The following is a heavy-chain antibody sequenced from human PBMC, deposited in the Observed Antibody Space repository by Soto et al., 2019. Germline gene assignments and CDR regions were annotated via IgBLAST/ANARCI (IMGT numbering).Heavy chain of an antibody. J-gene: IGHJ3*02. CDR1: TCSPSVYY. CDR3: ARDSTRRGACDI. CDR2: INHSGST. D-gene: IGHD4-4*01. V-gene: IGHV4-34*01. Sequence: ETRSLTSPIYTCSPSVYYSMWIRQSPGEGLEWIGEINHSGSTNYNPSLKSRVTMSVDASKNQFSLKLNSVTAADTAVYYCARDSTRRGACDICGQGTTVTVSS.